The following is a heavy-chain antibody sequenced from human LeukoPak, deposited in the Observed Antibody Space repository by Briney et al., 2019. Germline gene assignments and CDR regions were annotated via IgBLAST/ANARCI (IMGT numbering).Heavy chain of an antibody. CDR3: ARARYSGSYYGTYYFDY. J-gene: IGHJ4*02. Sequence: PSETLSLTCTVSGGSISSYYWSWIRQAAGKGLEWIGRIYTSGSTNYNPSLKSRVTMSVDTSKNQFSLKLSSVTAADTAVYYCARARYSGSYYGTYYFDYWGQGTLVTVSS. D-gene: IGHD1-26*01. CDR2: IYTSGST. CDR1: GGSISSYY. V-gene: IGHV4-4*07.